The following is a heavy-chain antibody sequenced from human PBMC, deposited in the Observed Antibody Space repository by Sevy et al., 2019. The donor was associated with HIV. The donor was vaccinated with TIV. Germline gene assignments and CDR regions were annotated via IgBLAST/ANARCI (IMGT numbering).Heavy chain of an antibody. Sequence: GGSLRLSCAASGFTVSSNYMSWVRQAPGNGLEWVSVIYSGGSTYYADSVKGRFTISRDNSKNTLYLQMNSLRAEDTAVYYCARDRYYYGSGSYQYYGMDVWGQGTTVTVSS. V-gene: IGHV3-53*01. CDR2: IYSGGST. J-gene: IGHJ6*02. CDR1: GFTVSSNY. D-gene: IGHD3-10*01. CDR3: ARDRYYYGSGSYQYYGMDV.